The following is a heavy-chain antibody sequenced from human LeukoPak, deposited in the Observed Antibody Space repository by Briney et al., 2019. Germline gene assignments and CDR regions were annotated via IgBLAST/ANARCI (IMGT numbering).Heavy chain of an antibody. CDR1: GGSITSSIYY. J-gene: IGHJ4*02. CDR3: ARRGGRSVIGY. Sequence: PSETLSLTCTVSGGSITSSIYYWGWIRQPPGKGLEWIGSIYFSGSSYYNPSLKSRVTISIDKSKKQMSLKLSSVTAADTAVYYCARRGGRSVIGYWGQGTLVTVSS. D-gene: IGHD3-3*02. CDR2: IYFSGSS. V-gene: IGHV4-39*07.